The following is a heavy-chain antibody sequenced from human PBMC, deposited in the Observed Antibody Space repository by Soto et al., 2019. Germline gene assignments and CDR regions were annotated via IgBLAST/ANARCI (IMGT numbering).Heavy chain of an antibody. Sequence: QVQLQESGPGLVKPSETLSLTCTVSGGSISSYYWSWIRQPPGKGLEWIGYIYYSGSTNYNPSLTTRVTISVASSKHQLSRKLSSVTAADTAVYYCARCIWFGEWEDSNWFDPWGQGTLVTVSS. CDR2: IYYSGST. V-gene: IGHV4-59*01. CDR1: GGSISSYY. CDR3: ARCIWFGEWEDSNWFDP. D-gene: IGHD3-10*01. J-gene: IGHJ5*02.